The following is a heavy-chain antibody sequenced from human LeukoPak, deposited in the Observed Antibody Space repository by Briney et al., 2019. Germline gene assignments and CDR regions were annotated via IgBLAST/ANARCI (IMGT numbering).Heavy chain of an antibody. Sequence: ASVKVSCKASGYTFTSYGISWVRQAPGQGLEWMGWISAYNGNTNYAQKLQGRVTMTTDTSTSTAYMELRSLRSDDTAVYYCARDRRQWLTKSCGYWGQGTLVTVSS. J-gene: IGHJ4*02. CDR1: GYTFTSYG. CDR3: ARDRRQWLTKSCGY. D-gene: IGHD6-19*01. CDR2: ISAYNGNT. V-gene: IGHV1-18*01.